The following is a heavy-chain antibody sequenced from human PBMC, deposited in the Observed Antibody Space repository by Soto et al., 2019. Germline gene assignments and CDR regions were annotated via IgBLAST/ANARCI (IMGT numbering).Heavy chain of an antibody. CDR2: IYHSGST. CDR3: ARDPYYYESSGYEGPLCSDP. J-gene: IGHJ5*02. CDR1: GGSISSSNW. V-gene: IGHV4-4*02. Sequence: PSETLSLTCAVSGGSISSSNWWSWVRQPPGKGLEWIGEIYHSGSTHYNPSLKSRVTISVDKSKNQFSLKLSSVTAADTAVYYCARDPYYYESSGYEGPLCSDPWGQGTLVSVSS. D-gene: IGHD3-22*01.